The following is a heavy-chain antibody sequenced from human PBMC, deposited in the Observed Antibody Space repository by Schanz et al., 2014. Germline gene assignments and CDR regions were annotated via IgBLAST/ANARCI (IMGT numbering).Heavy chain of an antibody. CDR3: ARDREVDSSWAFDI. CDR2: IHHGGNT. D-gene: IGHD2-15*01. V-gene: IGHV4-4*02. Sequence: QVQLQESGPRLVKPWGTLSLTCAVSGDSITSANWWNWVRQSPGKGLEWIGEIHHGGNTNYNPSLKRRGVTPLDKSENQLSLNLTTGTAADTAVYYCARDREVDSSWAFDIWGQGTMVTVSS. CDR1: GDSITSANW. J-gene: IGHJ3*02.